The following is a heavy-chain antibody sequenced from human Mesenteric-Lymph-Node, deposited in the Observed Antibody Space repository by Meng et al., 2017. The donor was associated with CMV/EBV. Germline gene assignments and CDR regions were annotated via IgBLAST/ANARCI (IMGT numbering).Heavy chain of an antibody. CDR1: GGTFITSV. CDR2: IIPIFGTA. J-gene: IGHJ6*02. D-gene: IGHD2-2*01. Sequence: SSVKVSCKLSGGTFITSVISWVRQAPGQGLEWMGGIIPIFGTANYAQKFQGRVTITTDESTSTAYMELSSLRSEDTAVYYCARHDIVVVPAAHKYYYYGMDVWGQGTTVTVSS. CDR3: ARHDIVVVPAAHKYYYYGMDV. V-gene: IGHV1-69*05.